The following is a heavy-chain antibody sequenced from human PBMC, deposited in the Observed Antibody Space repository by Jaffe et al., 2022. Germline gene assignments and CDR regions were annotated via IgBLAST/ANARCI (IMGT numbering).Heavy chain of an antibody. V-gene: IGHV4-61*02. CDR1: GGSISSGSYY. J-gene: IGHJ3*02. D-gene: IGHD3-10*01. Sequence: QVQLQESGPGLVKPSQTLSLTCTVSGGSISSGSYYWSWIRQPAGKGLEWIGRIYTSGSTNYNPSLKSRVTISVDTSKNQFSLKLSSVTAADTAVYYCAREVVRGVIWPTTQSDAFDIWGQGTMVTVSS. CDR3: AREVVRGVIWPTTQSDAFDI. CDR2: IYTSGST.